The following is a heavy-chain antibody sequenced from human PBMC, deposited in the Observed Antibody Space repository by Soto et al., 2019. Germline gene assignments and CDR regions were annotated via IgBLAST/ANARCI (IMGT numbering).Heavy chain of an antibody. V-gene: IGHV3-53*01. D-gene: IGHD5-12*01. CDR3: HGYGY. CDR1: GFSVTANY. Sequence: EVQVVESGGGLIQPGGSLRLSCEVSGFSVTANYMSWVRQAPGKGLEWVSVIYSRGSTYYIDSVKGRFSISRDISKNTLYLQMNSLRAEDTAVYYCHGYGYWGQGTLVTVSS. CDR2: IYSRGST. J-gene: IGHJ4*02.